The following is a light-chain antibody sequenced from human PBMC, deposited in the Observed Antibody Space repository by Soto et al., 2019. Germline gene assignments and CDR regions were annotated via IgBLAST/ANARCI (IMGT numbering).Light chain of an antibody. CDR1: TSNIGRDI. J-gene: IGLJ1*01. Sequence: QSVLTQPPSASGTPGQRVTVSCSGSTSNIGRDIVNWYQLLPGAAPKLFIYANNQRPSGVPDRFSGSKSGTSASLAISGLQSEDEADYYCLAWDDSLKGYVFGTGTKVTAL. CDR3: LAWDDSLKGYV. CDR2: ANN. V-gene: IGLV1-44*01.